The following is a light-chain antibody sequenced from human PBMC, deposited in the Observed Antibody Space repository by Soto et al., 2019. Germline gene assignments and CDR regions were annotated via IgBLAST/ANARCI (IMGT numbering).Light chain of an antibody. CDR3: QQYYSYSRT. J-gene: IGKJ1*01. V-gene: IGKV1-5*01. Sequence: DIQMTQSPSALSASVGDRVTITCRASQNINTWLAWFRQIPGKAPKLLIYDASSLESGVPSRLSGSGSDTDFTLTITNLQPDDVAIYYCQQYYSYSRTFGQGTKLEI. CDR2: DAS. CDR1: QNINTW.